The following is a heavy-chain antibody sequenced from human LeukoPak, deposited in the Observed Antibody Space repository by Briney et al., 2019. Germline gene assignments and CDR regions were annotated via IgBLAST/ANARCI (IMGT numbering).Heavy chain of an antibody. CDR2: IKEDGSEK. Sequence: GGSLRLSCAASGFTFSNYWMSWVRQAPGKGLEWVANIKEDGSEKYYVDSVKGRFTISKDNARNSLYLQMNSLRAEDTAVYYCASGRQLGYWGQGTLVTVSS. CDR1: GFTFSNYW. D-gene: IGHD6-13*01. V-gene: IGHV3-7*01. J-gene: IGHJ4*02. CDR3: ASGRQLGY.